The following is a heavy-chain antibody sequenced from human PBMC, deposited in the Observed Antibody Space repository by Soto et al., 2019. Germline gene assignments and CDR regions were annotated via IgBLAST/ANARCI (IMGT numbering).Heavy chain of an antibody. D-gene: IGHD6-19*01. CDR1: GGPISSSGDS. Sequence: QLQLQASGPGLVKPSATLSLTCTVTGGPISSSGDSWGWVRQTPGKGLGWIGTISNSGSTYYNPSVMSRVTIPVDTSKKQFSLRLISVTAADTAVYYCARGLSSSAYLAYRGQGTLVTVSS. J-gene: IGHJ4*02. V-gene: IGHV4-39*01. CDR2: ISNSGST. CDR3: ARGLSSSAYLAY.